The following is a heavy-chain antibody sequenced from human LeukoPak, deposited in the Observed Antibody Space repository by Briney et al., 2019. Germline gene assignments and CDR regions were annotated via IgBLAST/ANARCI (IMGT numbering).Heavy chain of an antibody. CDR3: ARRRSLSYSSSSGFDY. J-gene: IGHJ4*02. Sequence: SETLSLTCTVSGGSISSSSYYWGWIRQPPGKGLEWIGSIYYSGSTDYNPSLKSRVTISVDTSKNQFSLKLSSVTAADTAVYYCARRRSLSYSSSSGFDYWGQGTLVTVSS. CDR1: GGSISSSSYY. CDR2: IYYSGST. V-gene: IGHV4-39*01. D-gene: IGHD6-6*01.